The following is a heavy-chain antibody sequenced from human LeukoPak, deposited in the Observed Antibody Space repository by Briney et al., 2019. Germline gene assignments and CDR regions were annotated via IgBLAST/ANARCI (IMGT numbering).Heavy chain of an antibody. V-gene: IGHV4-34*01. CDR2: INHSGST. Sequence: PSETLSLTCAVYGGSFSGYYWSWIRQPPGKGLEWIGEINHSGSTNYNPSLKSRVTISVDTSKNQFSLKLSSVTAADTAVYYCGVAVAGTAFDIWGQGTMVTVSS. CDR1: GGSFSGYY. CDR3: GVAVAGTAFDI. D-gene: IGHD6-19*01. J-gene: IGHJ3*02.